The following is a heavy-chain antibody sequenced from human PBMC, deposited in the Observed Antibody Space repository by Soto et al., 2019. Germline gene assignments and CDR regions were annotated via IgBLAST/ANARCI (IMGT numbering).Heavy chain of an antibody. CDR2: IYYSGST. V-gene: IGHV4-39*01. D-gene: IGHD3-3*01. Sequence: QLQLQESGPGLVKPSETLSLTCTVSGGSISSSSYYWGWIRQPPGKGLEWIGSIYYSGSTYYNPSLERRVPLSVDTAKNPFSLEPGSVAAADPGGDYCARRPIFGVVSPLYYFDYWGQGTLVTVSS. CDR3: ARRPIFGVVSPLYYFDY. J-gene: IGHJ4*02. CDR1: GGSISSSSYY.